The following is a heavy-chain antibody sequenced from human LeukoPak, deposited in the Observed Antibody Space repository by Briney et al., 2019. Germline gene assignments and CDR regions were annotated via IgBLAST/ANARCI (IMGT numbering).Heavy chain of an antibody. CDR1: GGSISSSSYY. J-gene: IGHJ4*02. D-gene: IGHD3-3*01. CDR2: IYYSGST. CDR3: ARGAYDFWSGAFDY. Sequence: SETLSLTCTVSGGSISSSSYYWGWIRQPPGKGLEWSGRIYYSGSTYYNPSLKSRVTISVDTSRNQFSLKLSSVTAADTPVYYCARGAYDFWSGAFDYWGQGTLVTVSS. V-gene: IGHV4-39*07.